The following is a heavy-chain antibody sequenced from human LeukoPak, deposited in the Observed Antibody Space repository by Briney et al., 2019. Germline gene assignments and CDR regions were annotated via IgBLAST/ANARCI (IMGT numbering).Heavy chain of an antibody. CDR1: GFTFSRYW. V-gene: IGHV3-74*01. CDR2: IKSDGKT. J-gene: IGHJ1*01. Sequence: GGSLRLSCEASGFTFSRYWMHRVRQAPGKGLVWVSRIKSDGKTNYADSVKGRFTISRDNAKNTVSLQMDSLRAEDTGVYYCARAPSEVGGYYPEYFRHWGQGTLVTVSS. D-gene: IGHD3-22*01. CDR3: ARAPSEVGGYYPEYFRH.